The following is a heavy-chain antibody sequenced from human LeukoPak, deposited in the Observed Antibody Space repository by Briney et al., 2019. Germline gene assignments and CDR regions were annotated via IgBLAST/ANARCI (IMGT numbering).Heavy chain of an antibody. J-gene: IGHJ4*02. CDR1: GFTFSRYS. D-gene: IGHD4-11*01. Sequence: GGSLRLSCAASGFTFSRYSMNWVRQAPGKGLEWVSSISDSRDYIYYGDSVKGRFTISTDNAKNSLSLQMNSLRAEDTAVYYCARGGKLDYPFDYWGQGTLVTVSS. CDR3: ARGGKLDYPFDY. V-gene: IGHV3-21*01. CDR2: ISDSRDYI.